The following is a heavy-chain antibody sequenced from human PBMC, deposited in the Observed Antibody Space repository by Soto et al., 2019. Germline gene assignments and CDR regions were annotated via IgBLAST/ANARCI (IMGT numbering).Heavy chain of an antibody. Sequence: QVQLVESGGGVVQPGRSLRLSCAASGFTFSSYAMHWVRQAPGKGLEWVAVISYDGSNKYYADSVKGRFTISRDNSKNTLYLQMNSLRAEDTAVYYCARWYYYDSSGYAFDIWGQGTMVTVSS. D-gene: IGHD3-22*01. CDR3: ARWYYYDSSGYAFDI. CDR2: ISYDGSNK. V-gene: IGHV3-30-3*01. CDR1: GFTFSSYA. J-gene: IGHJ3*02.